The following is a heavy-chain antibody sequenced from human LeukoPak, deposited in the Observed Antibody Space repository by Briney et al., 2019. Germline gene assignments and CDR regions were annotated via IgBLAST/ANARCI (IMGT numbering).Heavy chain of an antibody. D-gene: IGHD1-1*01. CDR1: GYTFTSYG. J-gene: IGHJ4*02. Sequence: GASVKVSCKASGYTFTSYGISWVRQAPGQGLEWMGWISAYNGNTNYAQKLQGRVTMTTDTSTSTAYMELRSLRSDDTAVYYCARNLWNDVDSGFDYWGQGTLVTVSS. CDR3: ARNLWNDVDSGFDY. V-gene: IGHV1-18*01. CDR2: ISAYNGNT.